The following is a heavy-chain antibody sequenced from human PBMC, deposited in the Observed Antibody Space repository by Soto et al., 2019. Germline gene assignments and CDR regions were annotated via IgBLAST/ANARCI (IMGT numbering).Heavy chain of an antibody. D-gene: IGHD6-13*01. J-gene: IGHJ4*02. CDR1: GFTFSSYG. CDR2: IWYDGSNK. CDR3: ARAGGPYSSSWYGYYYFDY. Sequence: GGSLRLSCAASGFTFSSYGMHWVRQAPGKGLEWVAVIWYDGSNKYYADSVKGRFTISRDNSKNTLYLQMNSLRAEDTAVYYCARAGGPYSSSWYGYYYFDYWGQGTLVTVSS. V-gene: IGHV3-33*01.